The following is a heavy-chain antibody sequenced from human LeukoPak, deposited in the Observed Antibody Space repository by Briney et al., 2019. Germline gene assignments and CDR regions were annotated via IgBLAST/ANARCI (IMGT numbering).Heavy chain of an antibody. J-gene: IGHJ6*02. D-gene: IGHD2-2*01. CDR3: AADGGLYCSSTSCYGGAYYYYYGMDV. CDR1: GFTFTSSA. CDR2: IVVGSGNT. Sequence: SVKVSCKASGFTFTSSAMQWVRQARGQRLEWIGWIVVGSGNTNYAQKFQERVTITRDMSTSTAYMELSNLRSEDTAVYYCAADGGLYCSSTSCYGGAYYYYYGMDVWGQGTTVTVSS. V-gene: IGHV1-58*02.